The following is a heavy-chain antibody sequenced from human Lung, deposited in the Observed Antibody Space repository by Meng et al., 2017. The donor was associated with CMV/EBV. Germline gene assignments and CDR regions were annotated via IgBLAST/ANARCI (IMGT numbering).Heavy chain of an antibody. CDR3: AREPGDRYDFWSGYAFDI. J-gene: IGHJ3*02. V-gene: IGHV3-7*01. D-gene: IGHD3-3*01. CDR2: IKQDGSEK. Sequence: GGSXRLXCAASGFTFSSYWMSWVRQAPGKGLEWVANIKQDGSEKYYVDSVKGRFTISRDNAKNSLYLQMNSLRAEDTAVYYCAREPGDRYDFWSGYAFDIWXQGTMVTVSS. CDR1: GFTFSSYW.